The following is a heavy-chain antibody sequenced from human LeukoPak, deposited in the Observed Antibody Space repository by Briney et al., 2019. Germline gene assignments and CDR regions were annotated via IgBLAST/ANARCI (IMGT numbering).Heavy chain of an antibody. CDR1: GGSFSGYY. Sequence: SETLSLTCAVYGGSFSGYYWSWIRQPPGKGLEWIGEINHSGSSNHNPSLKSRVTISVDTSKNQFSLKLSSVTAADTAVYYCARQPAPYSSPWYGAFDIWGQGTMVIVSS. J-gene: IGHJ3*02. CDR2: INHSGSS. D-gene: IGHD6-19*01. CDR3: ARQPAPYSSPWYGAFDI. V-gene: IGHV4-34*01.